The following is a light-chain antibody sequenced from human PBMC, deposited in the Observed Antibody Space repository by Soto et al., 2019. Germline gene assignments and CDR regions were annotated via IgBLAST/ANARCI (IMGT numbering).Light chain of an antibody. J-gene: IGLJ1*01. Sequence: SVLTQPASVPGSPGQSVAISCTGTSSDVGNSNGVSWYHQPPGTAPKLIIYDVNNRPSGVPDRFSGSKSGNTASLTISGLQAEDEGDYYCSSYTSSSTYVFGTGTKVTVL. CDR2: DVN. CDR3: SSYTSSSTYV. V-gene: IGLV2-18*02. CDR1: SSDVGNSNG.